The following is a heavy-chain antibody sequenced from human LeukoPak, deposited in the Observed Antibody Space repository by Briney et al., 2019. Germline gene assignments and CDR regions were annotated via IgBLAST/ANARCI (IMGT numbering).Heavy chain of an antibody. D-gene: IGHD6-13*01. J-gene: IGHJ4*02. V-gene: IGHV1-69*05. Sequence: SVKVSCKASGGTFSSYAISWVRQAPGQGLEWMGGIIPIFGTANYAQKFQGRVTITTDESTSTAYMELSSLRSDDTAVYYCARTTGAAAGHFDYWGQGTLVTVSS. CDR2: IIPIFGTA. CDR3: ARTTGAAAGHFDY. CDR1: GGTFSSYA.